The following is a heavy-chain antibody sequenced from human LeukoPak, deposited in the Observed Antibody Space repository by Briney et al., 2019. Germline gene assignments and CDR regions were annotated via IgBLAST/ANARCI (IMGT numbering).Heavy chain of an antibody. Sequence: GGSLRLSCAASGFTFSSYGMNWVRQAPGKVLEWVAVISYDGSNKYYTDSVKGRFTISRDNSKNTLYLQMNSLRVEDTAVYYCAREGLDRGYFDYWGQGTLVTVSS. CDR2: ISYDGSNK. D-gene: IGHD1-14*01. J-gene: IGHJ4*02. V-gene: IGHV3-30*03. CDR3: AREGLDRGYFDY. CDR1: GFTFSSYG.